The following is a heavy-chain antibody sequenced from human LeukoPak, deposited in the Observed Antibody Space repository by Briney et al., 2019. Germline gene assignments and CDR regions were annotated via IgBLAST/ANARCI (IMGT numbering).Heavy chain of an antibody. Sequence: PGGSRRLSCAAAGFTFSSYAMHWVRQAPGKGLEWVAVISYDGSNKYYADSVKGRFTISRDNSKNTLYLQMNSLRAEDTAVYYCATLADYWGQGNLVTVSS. CDR2: ISYDGSNK. CDR3: ATLADY. CDR1: GFTFSSYA. J-gene: IGHJ4*02. V-gene: IGHV3-30*01.